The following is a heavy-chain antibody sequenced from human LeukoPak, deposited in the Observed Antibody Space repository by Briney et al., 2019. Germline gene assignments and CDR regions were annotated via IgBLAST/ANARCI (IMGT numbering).Heavy chain of an antibody. CDR1: GGSFSGYY. Sequence: PSETLSLTCGVYGGSFSGYYWTWLRQPPGKGLEWIGEINHFGSPNFNPSLRSRASMTIDMYKKQFSLELSSVTAADTGIYYCASQYYNDRSAVFDYWGQGTLVTVSS. CDR2: INHFGSP. CDR3: ASQYYNDRSAVFDY. J-gene: IGHJ4*02. D-gene: IGHD3-22*01. V-gene: IGHV4-34*10.